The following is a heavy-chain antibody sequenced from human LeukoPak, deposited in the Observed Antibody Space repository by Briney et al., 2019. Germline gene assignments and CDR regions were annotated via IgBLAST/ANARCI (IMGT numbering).Heavy chain of an antibody. V-gene: IGHV4-59*08. CDR3: ARHYGQGWWSSGWNWFDP. D-gene: IGHD6-19*01. CDR1: GVSISSYY. Sequence: PSETLSLTCTVSGVSISSYYWSWIRQPPGKGLEWIGYIYYRGSTNYNPSLKSRVTISVDTSKNQFSLKLSSVTAADTAVYYCARHYGQGWWSSGWNWFDPWGQGTLVTVSS. J-gene: IGHJ5*02. CDR2: IYYRGST.